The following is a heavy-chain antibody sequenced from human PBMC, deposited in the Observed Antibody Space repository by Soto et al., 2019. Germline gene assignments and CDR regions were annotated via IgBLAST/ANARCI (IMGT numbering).Heavy chain of an antibody. D-gene: IGHD3-10*01. J-gene: IGHJ4*02. CDR3: AKDRFYGSGSYTVFDY. Sequence: PGGSLRLSCAASGFTFHNYAMSWVRQAPGKGLEWVSAISGSGGSTYYADSVKGRFTISRDNSKNTLYLQMNSLRAEDTAVYYCAKDRFYGSGSYTVFDYWGQGTLVTVSS. CDR1: GFTFHNYA. V-gene: IGHV3-23*01. CDR2: ISGSGGST.